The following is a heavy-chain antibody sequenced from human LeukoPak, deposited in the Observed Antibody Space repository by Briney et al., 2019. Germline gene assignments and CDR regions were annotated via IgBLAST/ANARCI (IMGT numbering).Heavy chain of an antibody. V-gene: IGHV4-4*07. J-gene: IGHJ4*02. CDR1: GDSISTFY. CDR2: IYTSGST. Sequence: SETLSLTCTVFGDSISTFYWSWIRQPAGKGLEWIGHIYTSGSTNYNPSLKSRVTMSVDTSKNQFFLKLSSVTAADTAVYYCARDVVAAVGSFDYWGQGILVTVSS. CDR3: ARDVVAAVGSFDY. D-gene: IGHD6-13*01.